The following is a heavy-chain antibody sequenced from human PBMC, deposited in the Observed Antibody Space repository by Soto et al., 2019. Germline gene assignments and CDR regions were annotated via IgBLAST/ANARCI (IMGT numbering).Heavy chain of an antibody. Sequence: EVQLVESGGGLVKPGGSLRLSCAASGFTFSSYSFNWVRQAPGKGLEWVSIITPTSTFISYADSVRGRFTISRDNAKNSLYLQMDSLGAGDTAVYYCARARGNDWYEAYWGQGTLVTVSS. CDR2: ITPTSTFI. J-gene: IGHJ4*02. V-gene: IGHV3-21*06. CDR1: GFTFSSYS. D-gene: IGHD1-1*01. CDR3: ARARGNDWYEAY.